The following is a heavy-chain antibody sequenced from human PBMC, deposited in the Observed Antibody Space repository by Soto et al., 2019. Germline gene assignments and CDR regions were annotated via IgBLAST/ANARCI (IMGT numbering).Heavy chain of an antibody. Sequence: WGSLRLSCAASGFTFINYAISLVRHAPFKGLEWVSGISGSGETTNYADSAKGRFTISRDNSKNTVYLQMNSLRDEDTAVYYCGYIPEERMATIFDYWGQGTLVTV. CDR1: GFTFINYA. V-gene: IGHV3-23*01. D-gene: IGHD5-12*01. CDR3: GYIPEERMATIFDY. J-gene: IGHJ4*02. CDR2: ISGSGETT.